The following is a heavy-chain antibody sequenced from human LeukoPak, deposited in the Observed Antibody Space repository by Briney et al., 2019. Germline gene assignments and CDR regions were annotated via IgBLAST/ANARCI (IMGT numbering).Heavy chain of an antibody. V-gene: IGHV1-69*13. Sequence: ASVKVSCKASGGTCSSYAISWVRQAPGQGLEWMGGIIPIFGTANYAQKFQGRVTITADESTSTAYMELSSLRSEDTAVYYCARASSKGRYYYYYMDVWGKGTTVTISS. D-gene: IGHD2-2*01. CDR2: IIPIFGTA. J-gene: IGHJ6*03. CDR1: GGTCSSYA. CDR3: ARASSKGRYYYYYMDV.